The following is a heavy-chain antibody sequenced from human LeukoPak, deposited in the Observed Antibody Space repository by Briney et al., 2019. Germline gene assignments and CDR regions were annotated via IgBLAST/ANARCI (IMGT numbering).Heavy chain of an antibody. J-gene: IGHJ4*02. CDR2: IYYSGST. Sequence: SETLSLTCTVSGGSISSGGYYWSWIRQHPGKGLEWIGYIYYSGSTYYNPSLKSRVTISVDRSKNQFSLKLSSVTTADTAVYYCARGGGLVGYYFDYWGQGTLVAVST. CDR1: GGSISSGGYY. CDR3: ARGGGLVGYYFDY. D-gene: IGHD2-8*02. V-gene: IGHV4-31*03.